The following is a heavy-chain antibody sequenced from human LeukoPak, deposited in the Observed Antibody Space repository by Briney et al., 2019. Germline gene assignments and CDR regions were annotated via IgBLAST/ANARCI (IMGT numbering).Heavy chain of an antibody. Sequence: PGGSLRLSCAASGFTVSSNYMSWVRQAPGKGLEWVSVINSVGGTVYADSVKGRFTISRDNSKNTLYLHLNSLRVEDTAVYYCAREGTSGHGVNDLGLDQWDQGTLVTVSS. V-gene: IGHV3-66*01. D-gene: IGHD1-1*01. CDR3: AREGTSGHGVNDLGLDQ. CDR2: INSVGGT. J-gene: IGHJ4*02. CDR1: GFTVSSNY.